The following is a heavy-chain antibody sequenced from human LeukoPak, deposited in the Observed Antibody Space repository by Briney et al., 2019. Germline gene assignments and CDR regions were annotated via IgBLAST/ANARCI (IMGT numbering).Heavy chain of an antibody. V-gene: IGHV1-8*02. CDR3: SSGGGSSYYYYGVGV. CDR2: MNPNSGNT. J-gene: IGHJ6*02. Sequence: ASVKVSRKASDYTFTSYAINWVRQATGQGLEWMGWMNPNSGNTGYAQKFQGRVTMTRNTSISTAYMELSSLRSEDTAVYYCSSGGGSSYYYYGVGVWGQGTTVTVSS. CDR1: DYTFTSYA. D-gene: IGHD2-15*01.